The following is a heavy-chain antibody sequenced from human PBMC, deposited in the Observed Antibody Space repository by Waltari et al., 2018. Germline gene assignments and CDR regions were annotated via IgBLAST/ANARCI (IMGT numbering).Heavy chain of an antibody. J-gene: IGHJ3*02. D-gene: IGHD6-25*01. V-gene: IGHV3-30*02. CDR3: ARGSIATVPFDI. CDR2: IHYYGNNE. CDR1: GFTFSNHA. Sequence: QVQLVESGGGVVQPGGSLRLSCVASGFTFSNHAMHWVRQAPGEGPEWVAFIHYYGNNEHYADSVKGRFTISRDNSKNTLYLQMNSLRAEDTAVYYCARGSIATVPFDIWGQGTMVIVSS.